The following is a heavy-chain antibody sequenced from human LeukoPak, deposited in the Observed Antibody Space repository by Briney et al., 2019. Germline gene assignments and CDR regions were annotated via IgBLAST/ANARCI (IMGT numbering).Heavy chain of an antibody. CDR1: GFTFSSYG. Sequence: PGGSLGLSCAASGFTFSSYGMHWVRQAPGKGLEWVVVISYDGSNKYYADSVKGRFTISRDNSKHTLYLQMNSLRAEDTAVYYCARGVNYDSSGYWVKSILDYWGQGTLVTVSS. D-gene: IGHD3-22*01. CDR2: ISYDGSNK. CDR3: ARGVNYDSSGYWVKSILDY. J-gene: IGHJ4*02. V-gene: IGHV3-30*03.